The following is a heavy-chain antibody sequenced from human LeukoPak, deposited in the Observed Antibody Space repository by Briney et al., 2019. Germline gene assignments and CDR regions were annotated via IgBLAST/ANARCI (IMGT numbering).Heavy chain of an antibody. V-gene: IGHV3-21*01. CDR1: GFTFSSYS. Sequence: GGSLRLSCAASGFTFSSYSMNWVRQVPGKGLEWVSSISSSSSYIYYADSVKGRFTISRDNAKNSLYLQMNSLRAEDTAVYYCARDLEGATSYFDYWGQGTLVTVSS. J-gene: IGHJ4*02. CDR2: ISSSSSYI. D-gene: IGHD1-26*01. CDR3: ARDLEGATSYFDY.